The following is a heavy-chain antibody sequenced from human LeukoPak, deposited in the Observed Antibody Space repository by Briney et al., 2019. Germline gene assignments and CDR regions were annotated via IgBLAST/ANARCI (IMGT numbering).Heavy chain of an antibody. Sequence: SETLSLTCAVFGGTFNGYYWSWIRQSPGKGLEWIGEITPTGGTNYNPSLKSRVTISVDASNNQFSLKLTSLTAADTTVYYCARRGFLGSGTLAFGYWSQGTLVTVSS. V-gene: IGHV4-34*01. CDR3: ARRGFLGSGTLAFGY. CDR1: GGTFNGYY. J-gene: IGHJ4*02. CDR2: ITPTGGT. D-gene: IGHD3-10*01.